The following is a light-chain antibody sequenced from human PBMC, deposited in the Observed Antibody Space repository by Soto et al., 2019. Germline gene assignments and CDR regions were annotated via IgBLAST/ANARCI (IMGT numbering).Light chain of an antibody. Sequence: EIVLTQSPGTLSLSPGERASLSCRASQSVSSNLAWYQQKFGQAPRLLIHGASSRATGIPDRFSGSGSGTDFTLTISRREPEDFAVYYCQQYGSSPISFGEGTRLEIK. CDR3: QQYGSSPIS. CDR1: QSVSSN. J-gene: IGKJ5*01. V-gene: IGKV3-20*01. CDR2: GAS.